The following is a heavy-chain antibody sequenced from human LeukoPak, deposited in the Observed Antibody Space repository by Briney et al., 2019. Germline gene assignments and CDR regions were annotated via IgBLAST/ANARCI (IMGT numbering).Heavy chain of an antibody. CDR2: INSDGSST. Sequence: GGSLRLSCAASGFTFSSYWMHWVRQAPGKGLVWVSRINSDGSSTSYADSVKGRFTISRDNAKNTLYLQMNSLRAEDTAVYYCAPSLYYYGSGSYFKGTDYWGQATLVTVSS. CDR3: APSLYYYGSGSYFKGTDY. CDR1: GFTFSSYW. J-gene: IGHJ4*02. V-gene: IGHV3-74*01. D-gene: IGHD3-10*01.